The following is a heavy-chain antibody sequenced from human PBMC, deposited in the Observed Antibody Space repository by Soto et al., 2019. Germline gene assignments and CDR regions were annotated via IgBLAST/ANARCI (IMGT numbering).Heavy chain of an antibody. V-gene: IGHV4-4*02. CDR3: ATSDRCMFY. J-gene: IGHJ4*02. CDR1: GVSISSHDW. CDR2: SHQSGNT. Sequence: QVQLQESGPGLVKPSGTLSLTCAVSGVSISSHDWWTWVRQPPGKGLEWIGESHQSGNTNYNSSLESRVTISVDKSKNQFSLTVTSVTVADTAVDYCATSDRCMFYWGQGTLVTVSS. D-gene: IGHD2-21*01.